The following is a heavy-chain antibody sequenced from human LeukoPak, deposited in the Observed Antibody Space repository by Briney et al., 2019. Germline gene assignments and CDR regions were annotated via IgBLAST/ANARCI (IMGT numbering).Heavy chain of an antibody. CDR3: AKNRVGASGLAEYFEH. D-gene: IGHD1-26*01. CDR1: GLIVSSTY. Sequence: PGGSLRLSCAASGLIVSSTYMSWVRQAPGKGLEWVSIIYSGDSTYYADSVKGRFTISRDNSRNTVYLQMNSLRAEDTAVYYCAKNRVGASGLAEYFEHWGQGTLVAVSS. V-gene: IGHV3-53*01. J-gene: IGHJ1*01. CDR2: IYSGDST.